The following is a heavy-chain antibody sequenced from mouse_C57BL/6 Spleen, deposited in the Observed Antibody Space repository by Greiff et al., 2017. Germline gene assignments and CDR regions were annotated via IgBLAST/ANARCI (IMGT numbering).Heavy chain of an antibody. V-gene: IGHV5-17*01. J-gene: IGHJ4*01. CDR2: ISSGSSTI. CDR3: ARHMITTLYYYAMDY. D-gene: IGHD2-4*01. Sequence: EVKVEESGGGLVKPGGSLKLSCAASGFTFSDYGMHWVRQAPEKGLEWVAYISSGSSTIYYADTVKGRITIARDNAKNTLFLQLTSLRSEDTAMYYCARHMITTLYYYAMDYWGQGTSVTVSS. CDR1: GFTFSDYG.